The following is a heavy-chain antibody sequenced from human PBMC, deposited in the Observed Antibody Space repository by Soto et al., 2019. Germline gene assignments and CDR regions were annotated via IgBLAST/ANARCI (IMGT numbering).Heavy chain of an antibody. D-gene: IGHD3-3*01. V-gene: IGHV3-23*01. Sequence: EVQLLESGGGLVQPGGSLRLSCAASGFTFSSYAMSWVRQAPGKGLEWVSAISGSGGSTYYADSVKGRFTISIDNSKNTLYVQMNSRRAEDTAVYYCAKEVPPDYCSDGYWGQGTLVTVSS. CDR2: ISGSGGST. CDR3: AKEVPPDYCSDGY. J-gene: IGHJ4*02. CDR1: GFTFSSYA.